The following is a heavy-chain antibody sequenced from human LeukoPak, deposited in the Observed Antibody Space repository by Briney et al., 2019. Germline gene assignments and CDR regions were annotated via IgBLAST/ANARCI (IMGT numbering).Heavy chain of an antibody. V-gene: IGHV4-38-2*02. CDR2: ISAYHSGTT. J-gene: IGHJ4*02. Sequence: PSDTLSLTCTVSGHSIGRGYYWGWLRPPPGKGLEWSGDISAYHSGTTYYNPSFKSRVTISVDTSKNQFSLKLSAVTAADTAVYYCARRQDLVSSWSGYPFDYCGQGTLGTVSS. CDR3: ARRQDLVSSWSGYPFDY. CDR1: GHSIGRGYY. D-gene: IGHD3-3*01.